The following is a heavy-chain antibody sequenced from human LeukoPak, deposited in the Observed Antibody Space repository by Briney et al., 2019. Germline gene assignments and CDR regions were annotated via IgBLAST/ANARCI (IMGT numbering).Heavy chain of an antibody. CDR3: ARDRAGYSSSWYSGY. Sequence: ASVKVSCKASGYTFTSYGISWVRQAPGQGLEWMGWISAYNGNTNYAQKLQGRVTMTTDTSTSTAYMELRSLRSDDTAVYYCARDRAGYSSSWYSGYWGQGTLVTVST. CDR1: GYTFTSYG. V-gene: IGHV1-18*01. CDR2: ISAYNGNT. J-gene: IGHJ4*02. D-gene: IGHD6-13*01.